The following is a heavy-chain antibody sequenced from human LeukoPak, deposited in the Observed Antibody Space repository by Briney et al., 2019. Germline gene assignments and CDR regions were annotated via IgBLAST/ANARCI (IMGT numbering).Heavy chain of an antibody. V-gene: IGHV3-23*01. J-gene: IGHJ4*02. CDR2: ISGSAGAT. CDR3: AKDHLDY. Sequence: GGSLRLSCVASGFTLSSYMMSWVRQAPGKGLEWVSSISGSAGATFYSDFVRGRFTISRDSPNTTPYLQMSSLRVEETALYYCAKDHLDYWGQGTLVTVSS. CDR1: GFTLSSYM.